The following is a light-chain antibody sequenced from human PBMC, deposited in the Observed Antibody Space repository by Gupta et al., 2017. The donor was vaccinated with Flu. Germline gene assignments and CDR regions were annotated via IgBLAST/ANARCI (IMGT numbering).Light chain of an antibody. CDR1: QSVSTY. CDR2: DAS. J-gene: IGKJ2*01. Sequence: EIELTQPPATTSLSPGERATLSCRASQSVSTYLAWYQQKPGPAPRLLIYDASNRATGIPARFSCSGSGTDFALTISSLEPEDFAVYYCQNRSNWPPYTFGQGTRLEI. CDR3: QNRSNWPPYT. V-gene: IGKV3-11*01.